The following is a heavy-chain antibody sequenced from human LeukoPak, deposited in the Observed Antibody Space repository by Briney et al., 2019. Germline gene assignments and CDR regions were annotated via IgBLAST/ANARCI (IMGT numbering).Heavy chain of an antibody. CDR3: AAPWGSAGY. CDR1: GFNFNNAW. CDR2: IKSKTDGGTT. D-gene: IGHD3-16*01. Sequence: PGGSLRLSCAASGFNFNNAWMSWVRQVPGKGLEWVGRIKSKTDGGTTDYAAPVKGRFTISRDDSKNALFLQMDSLKTEDTAVYFWAAPWGSAGYWGQGTLVTVSS. J-gene: IGHJ4*02. V-gene: IGHV3-15*01.